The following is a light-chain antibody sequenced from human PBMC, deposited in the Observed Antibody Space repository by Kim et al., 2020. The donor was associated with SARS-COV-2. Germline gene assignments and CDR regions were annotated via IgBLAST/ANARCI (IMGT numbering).Light chain of an antibody. CDR2: NNT. CDR1: SSNIASFT. V-gene: IGLV1-44*01. J-gene: IGLJ3*02. Sequence: GQKFTISCSGSSSNIASFTVNWYQQCPGAAPKVLIYNNTQRPSGVPDRFSGSKSGTSASLAISGLRSEDDADYFCATWDDNLSGWVFGGGTQLTVL. CDR3: ATWDDNLSGWV.